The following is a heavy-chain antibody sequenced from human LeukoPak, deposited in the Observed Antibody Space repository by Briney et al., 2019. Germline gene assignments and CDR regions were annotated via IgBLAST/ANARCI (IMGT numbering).Heavy chain of an antibody. D-gene: IGHD3-22*01. V-gene: IGHV4-61*02. J-gene: IGHJ4*02. Sequence: SETLSLTCTVSGGSISSGSYYWSWIRQPAGKGLEWIGRIYTIGSTNYNPSLKSRVTISVDTSKNQFSLKLSSVTAADTAVYYCARAAVNYYDSSGYIVTGAIDYWGQGTLVTVSS. CDR1: GGSISSGSYY. CDR3: ARAAVNYYDSSGYIVTGAIDY. CDR2: IYTIGST.